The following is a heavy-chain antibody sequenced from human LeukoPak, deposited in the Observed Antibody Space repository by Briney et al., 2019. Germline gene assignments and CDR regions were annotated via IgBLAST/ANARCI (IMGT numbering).Heavy chain of an antibody. CDR3: AREPPTVVTFMYGMDV. CDR2: IWYDGSNK. V-gene: IGHV3-33*01. J-gene: IGHJ6*02. CDR1: GFTFSSYG. Sequence: PGGSLRLSCAASGFTFSSYGMRWVRQAPGKGLEWVAVIWYDGSNKYYADSVKGRFTISRDNSKNTLYLQMNSLRAEDTAVYYCAREPPTVVTFMYGMDVWGQGTTVTVSS. D-gene: IGHD4-23*01.